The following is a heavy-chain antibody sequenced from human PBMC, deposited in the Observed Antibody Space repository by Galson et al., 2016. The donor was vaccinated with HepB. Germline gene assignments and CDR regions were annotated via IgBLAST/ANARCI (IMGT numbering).Heavy chain of an antibody. CDR2: ITSSGTTI. D-gene: IGHD2-2*01. V-gene: IGHV3-11*01. CDR3: VRDLGFCSGANCYAGFPYYFDY. CDR1: GFSFSDYY. Sequence: SLRLSCAASGFSFSDYYMSWIRQAPGKGLEWVSYITSSGTTIYYADSVKGRFTISRDDAKNSLYLQMNSLRVEDTAVYYCVRDLGFCSGANCYAGFPYYFDYWGQGTLVTVSS. J-gene: IGHJ4*02.